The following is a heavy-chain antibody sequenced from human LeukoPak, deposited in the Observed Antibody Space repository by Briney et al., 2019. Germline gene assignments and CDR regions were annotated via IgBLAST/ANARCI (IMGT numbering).Heavy chain of an antibody. V-gene: IGHV4-4*07. J-gene: IGHJ4*02. D-gene: IGHD4/OR15-4a*01. CDR3: ARGNRGANYRLDY. Sequence: SETLSLTCTVSGVSISSYYWSWIRQPAGKGLEWIGRIHTSGSTKYNPSLKGRVTMSVDTSKNQFSLKLSSVTAADTAVYYCARGNRGANYRLDYWGQGTLVTVSS. CDR1: GVSISSYY. CDR2: IHTSGST.